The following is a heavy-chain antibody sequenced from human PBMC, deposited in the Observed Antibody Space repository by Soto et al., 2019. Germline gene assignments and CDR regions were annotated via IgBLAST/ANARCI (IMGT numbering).Heavy chain of an antibody. Sequence: QVQLVESGGGVVQPGRSLRLSCAVSGFSFKSHGMHWVRQAPGKGLEWVAFISYDGKDANYADSVKGRFTISRDNSKDARYLQIGRLRGEDTSVYFCAKVHLSVGSRLDYWGQGTLVTASA. CDR1: GFSFKSHG. D-gene: IGHD3-10*01. CDR2: ISYDGKDA. CDR3: AKVHLSVGSRLDY. J-gene: IGHJ4*02. V-gene: IGHV3-30*18.